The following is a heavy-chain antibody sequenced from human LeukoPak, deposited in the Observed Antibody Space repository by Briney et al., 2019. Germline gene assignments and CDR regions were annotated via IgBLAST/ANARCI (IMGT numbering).Heavy chain of an antibody. Sequence: PGRSLRLSCAASGFTFSRYGMHWVRQAPGKGLEWVAVISYDGSNKYYADSVKGRFTISRDNSKNTLYLQMNSLRAEDTAVYYCAKDLFSGYGLFDYWGQGTLVTVSS. J-gene: IGHJ4*02. V-gene: IGHV3-30*18. CDR3: AKDLFSGYGLFDY. CDR1: GFTFSRYG. CDR2: ISYDGSNK. D-gene: IGHD5-12*01.